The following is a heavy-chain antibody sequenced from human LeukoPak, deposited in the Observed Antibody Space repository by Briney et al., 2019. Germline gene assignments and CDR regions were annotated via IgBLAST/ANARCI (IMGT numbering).Heavy chain of an antibody. CDR1: GFIFSSYD. D-gene: IGHD3-10*01. Sequence: GGSLRLSCAASGFIFSSYDMHWVRQATGKALECVSSTGTAGDTYYPGSVKGRFTISRENAKNSLYLQMNSLRAEDTAVYYCARADFGAFDIWGQGTMVTVSS. V-gene: IGHV3-13*01. J-gene: IGHJ3*02. CDR3: ARADFGAFDI. CDR2: TGTAGDT.